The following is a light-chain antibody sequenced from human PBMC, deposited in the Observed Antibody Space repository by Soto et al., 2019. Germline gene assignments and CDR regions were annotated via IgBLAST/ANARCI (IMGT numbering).Light chain of an antibody. Sequence: QSLLTQPPSASGTPGQRVTISCSGSNFNIGSNTVNWYQQLPGTAPKLLIYSNNQRPSGVPDRFSGSKSGTSASLAISGLQSEDEADYYCAAWDDSLNGLVVFGGGTKVTVL. CDR2: SNN. J-gene: IGLJ2*01. CDR3: AAWDDSLNGLVV. V-gene: IGLV1-44*01. CDR1: NFNIGSNT.